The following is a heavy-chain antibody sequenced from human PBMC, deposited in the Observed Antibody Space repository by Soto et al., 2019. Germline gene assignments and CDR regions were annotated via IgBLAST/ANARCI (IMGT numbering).Heavy chain of an antibody. CDR3: AREGNIVVVPAAIDWFDP. Sequence: QVQLVQSGAEVKKPGSSVKVSCKASGGTFSNYTISWVRQAPGQGLEWMGRIIPILGIANYAQKFQGRVTITADKSTSTAYMELSSLRSEDTAVYYCAREGNIVVVPAAIDWFDPWGQGTLVTVSS. J-gene: IGHJ5*02. CDR2: IIPILGIA. CDR1: GGTFSNYT. V-gene: IGHV1-69*08. D-gene: IGHD2-2*01.